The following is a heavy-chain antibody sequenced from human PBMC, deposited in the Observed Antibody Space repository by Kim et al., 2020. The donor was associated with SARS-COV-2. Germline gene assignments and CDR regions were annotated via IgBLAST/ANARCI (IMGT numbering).Heavy chain of an antibody. CDR3: ARAEGGGAGN. J-gene: IGHJ4*02. Sequence: EGSLRLSCAASGFTFSSYWMHWVRQAPGKGLVWVSRISSDGSSTSYADSVKGRFTISRDNAKNTLYLQMNSLRAEDTAVYYCARAEGGGAGNWGQGTLVT. D-gene: IGHD1-26*01. CDR2: ISSDGSST. CDR1: GFTFSSYW. V-gene: IGHV3-74*01.